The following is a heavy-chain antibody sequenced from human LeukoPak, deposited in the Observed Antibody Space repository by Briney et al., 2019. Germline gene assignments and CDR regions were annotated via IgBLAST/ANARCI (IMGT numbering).Heavy chain of an antibody. CDR2: IIPIFGIA. J-gene: IGHJ5*02. Sequence: ASVKVSCKASGGIFSSYAISWVRQAPGQGLEWMGRIIPIFGIANYAQKFQGRVTITADKSTSTAYMELSSLRSEDTAAYYCARARYCSSTSCYSWFDPWGQGTLVTVSS. CDR1: GGIFSSYA. D-gene: IGHD2-2*02. V-gene: IGHV1-69*04. CDR3: ARARYCSSTSCYSWFDP.